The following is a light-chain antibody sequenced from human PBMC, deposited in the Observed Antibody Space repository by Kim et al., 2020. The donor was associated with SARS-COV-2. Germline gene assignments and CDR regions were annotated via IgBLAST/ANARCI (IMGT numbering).Light chain of an antibody. CDR1: QSVSRN. CDR3: QQYNNWPLYS. Sequence: VPPGERATLACRASQSVSRNLAWYQQKPGQAPRLLIYGASTRATGIPARFSGSGSGTEFTLTISSLQSEDFAVYYCQQYNNWPLYSFGQGTKLEI. V-gene: IGKV3-15*01. CDR2: GAS. J-gene: IGKJ2*03.